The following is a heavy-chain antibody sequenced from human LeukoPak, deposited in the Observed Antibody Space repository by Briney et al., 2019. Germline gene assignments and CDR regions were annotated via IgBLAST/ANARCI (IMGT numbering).Heavy chain of an antibody. CDR1: GYSISSGYY. J-gene: IGHJ3*01. V-gene: IGHV4-38-2*02. Sequence: PSETLSLTCTVSGYSISSGYYWGWIRQPPGKGLEWIGSIYHSGRTYYNPSLKSRVTISVDTSKNQFSLKLSSVTAADTAVYYCASPNLILENDAFDVWGQGTMVTVSS. D-gene: IGHD3/OR15-3a*01. CDR3: ASPNLILENDAFDV. CDR2: IYHSGRT.